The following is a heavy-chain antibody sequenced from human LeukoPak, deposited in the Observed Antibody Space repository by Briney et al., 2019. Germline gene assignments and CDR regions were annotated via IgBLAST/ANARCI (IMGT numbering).Heavy chain of an antibody. CDR3: ARRCSSTGCYFDY. J-gene: IGHJ4*02. CDR2: ISYSGST. V-gene: IGHV4-39*01. D-gene: IGHD2-2*01. Sequence: SETLSLTCTVSGGSISSYYWGWIRQPPGKGLEWIGSISYSGSTYYNPSLKSRGTISADTSKNQFSLKLSSVTAADTAVYYCARRCSSTGCYFDYWGQGTLVTVSS. CDR1: GGSISSYY.